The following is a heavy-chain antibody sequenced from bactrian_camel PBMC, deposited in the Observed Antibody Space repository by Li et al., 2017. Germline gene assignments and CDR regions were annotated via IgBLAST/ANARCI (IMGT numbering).Heavy chain of an antibody. D-gene: IGHD2*01. Sequence: VQLVESGGGSVQAGGSLRLSCAASGYTYSSYCMGWFRQAPGKGLEWVSSINSGGGGSTYYADSVKGRFTIFKDNAKNTLYLQMNSLKPEDTAMYYCAAALVACHLGPFGYWGQGTQVTVS. CDR2: INSGGGGST. J-gene: IGHJ6*01. CDR3: AAALVACHLGPFGY. V-gene: IGHV3S40*01. CDR1: GYTYSSYC.